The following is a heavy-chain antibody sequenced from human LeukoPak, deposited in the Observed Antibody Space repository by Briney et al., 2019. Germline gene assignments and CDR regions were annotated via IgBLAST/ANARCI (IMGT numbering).Heavy chain of an antibody. CDR2: IEQDGSEK. CDR1: GFTFRTYR. D-gene: IGHD3-22*01. J-gene: IGHJ3*02. V-gene: IGHV3-7*01. CDR3: ARSYYDTGGYYPGAFDI. Sequence: GGSLRLSCAASGFTFRTYRMSWVRQAPGKGLEWVANIEQDGSEKYYVDSVKGRFTISRDNAENSLYLQMNSLRAEDTAVYYCARSYYDTGGYYPGAFDIWGQGTMVTVSS.